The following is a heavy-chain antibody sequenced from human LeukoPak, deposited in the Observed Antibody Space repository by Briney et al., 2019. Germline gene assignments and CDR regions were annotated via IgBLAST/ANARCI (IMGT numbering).Heavy chain of an antibody. CDR1: GGSISSYY. CDR2: INYSGTT. V-gene: IGHV4-39*07. D-gene: IGHD1-26*01. Sequence: SETLSLTCTVSGGSISSYYWGWIRQPPGKGLEWIATINYSGTTHYNPSLKSRFTISADTSNNQFSLRLNSVTAADTAVYYCARGRWISGSYYNFDYWGQGTLVTVSS. J-gene: IGHJ4*02. CDR3: ARGRWISGSYYNFDY.